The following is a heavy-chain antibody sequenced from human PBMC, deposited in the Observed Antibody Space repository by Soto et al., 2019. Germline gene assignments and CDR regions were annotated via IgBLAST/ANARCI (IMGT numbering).Heavy chain of an antibody. CDR2: IIPIFGTA. V-gene: IGHV1-69*13. CDR1: GGTFSSYA. CDR3: ASVTYYYDSSGYYTHYYYYGMDV. Sequence: SVKVSCKASGGTFSSYAISWVRQAPGQGLEWMGGIIPIFGTANYAQKFQGRVTITADESTSTAYMELSSLRSEDTAVYYCASVTYYYDSSGYYTHYYYYGMDVWGQGTTVTRLL. J-gene: IGHJ6*02. D-gene: IGHD3-22*01.